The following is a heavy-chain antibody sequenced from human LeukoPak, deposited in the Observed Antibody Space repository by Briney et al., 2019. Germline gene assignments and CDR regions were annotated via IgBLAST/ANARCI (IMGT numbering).Heavy chain of an antibody. CDR3: ARGAYCGGDCYSLLDS. J-gene: IGHJ4*02. CDR2: IHSGGGT. Sequence: GGSLRLSCAASGFSVSRNYMTWVRQAPGKGLEWVSLIHSGGGTDYADSVKDRFTISRDNSKNTLHLQMNSLRAEDTAVYYCARGAYCGGDCYSLLDSWGQGTLVTVSS. CDR1: GFSVSRNY. D-gene: IGHD2-21*02. V-gene: IGHV3-66*01.